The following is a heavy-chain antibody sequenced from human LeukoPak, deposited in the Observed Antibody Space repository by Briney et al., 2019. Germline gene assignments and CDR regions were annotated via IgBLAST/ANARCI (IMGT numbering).Heavy chain of an antibody. CDR1: GFTFSSYW. Sequence: GGSLRLSCAASGFTFSSYWMSWVRQAPGKGLEWVANIKQDGSEKYYVDSVKGRFTISRDNAKNSLYLQMNSLRAEDTAVYYCARDWPVGGSYVQEFDYWGRGTLVTVSS. CDR3: ARDWPVGGSYVQEFDY. D-gene: IGHD1-26*01. V-gene: IGHV3-7*01. J-gene: IGHJ4*02. CDR2: IKQDGSEK.